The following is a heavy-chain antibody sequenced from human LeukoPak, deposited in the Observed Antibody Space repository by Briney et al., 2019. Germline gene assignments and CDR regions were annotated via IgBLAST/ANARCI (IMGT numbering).Heavy chain of an antibody. CDR1: GGSISGYY. CDR2: IYYSGST. J-gene: IGHJ4*02. V-gene: IGHV4-59*01. CDR3: ARGFCSGGSCYSAIFDH. D-gene: IGHD2-15*01. Sequence: SETLSLTCTVSGGSISGYYWSWIRQPPGKGLEWIRYIYYSGSTKYNTSLKSRVSISVDTSKNQFSLKLSSVTAADTAVYYCARGFCSGGSCYSAIFDHWGQGTLVTVSS.